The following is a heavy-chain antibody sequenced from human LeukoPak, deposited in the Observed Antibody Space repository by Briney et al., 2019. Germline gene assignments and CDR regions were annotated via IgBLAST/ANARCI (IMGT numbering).Heavy chain of an antibody. V-gene: IGHV3-23*01. Sequence: PGGSLRLSCAASGFTFSSYAMSWVRQAPGKGLEWVSAISGSGGSTYYADSVKGRFTISRDNSKNTLYLQMNSLRAEDTAVYYCAKNRGGVNYDFWSGYYGGLYFDYWGQGTLVTVSS. D-gene: IGHD3-3*01. CDR3: AKNRGGVNYDFWSGYYGGLYFDY. J-gene: IGHJ4*02. CDR1: GFTFSSYA. CDR2: ISGSGGST.